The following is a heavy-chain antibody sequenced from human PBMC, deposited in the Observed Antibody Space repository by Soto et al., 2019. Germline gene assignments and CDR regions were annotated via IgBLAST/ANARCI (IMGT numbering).Heavy chain of an antibody. CDR1: GGSISSSSYY. D-gene: IGHD2-8*01. Sequence: QLQLQESGPGLVKPSETLSLTCTVSGGSISSSSYYWGWIRQPPGKGLEWIGSIYYSGSTYYNPSLKSRVTISVDTSKNQFSLKLSSVTAADTAVYYCARQGRMTNEWFDPWGQGTLVTVSS. J-gene: IGHJ5*02. CDR3: ARQGRMTNEWFDP. V-gene: IGHV4-39*01. CDR2: IYYSGST.